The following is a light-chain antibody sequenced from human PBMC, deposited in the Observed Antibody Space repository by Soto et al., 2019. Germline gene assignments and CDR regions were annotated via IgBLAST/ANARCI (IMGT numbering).Light chain of an antibody. CDR3: LQDYDYPRT. CDR2: AAS. V-gene: IGKV1-6*01. Sequence: AIQMTQSPSSLSASVGDRVTITCRASQGIRDELGWYQQKAGKAPNLLISAASRLQSGVPSRFSGRGSGIDFTLTISSLQPEDFATYYCLQDYDYPRTLGQGTKVDIK. CDR1: QGIRDE. J-gene: IGKJ1*01.